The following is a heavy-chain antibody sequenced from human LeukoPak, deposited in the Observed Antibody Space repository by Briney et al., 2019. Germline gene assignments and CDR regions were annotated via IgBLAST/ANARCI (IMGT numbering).Heavy chain of an antibody. Sequence: SETLSLTCAVYGGSFRGYYWSWIRQPPGKGLEWIGEINHSGSTNYNPSLKSRVTISVDTSKNQFSLKLSSVTAADTAVYYCARVVDTAMVTNHDAFDIWGQGTMVTVSS. J-gene: IGHJ3*02. D-gene: IGHD5-18*01. CDR1: GGSFRGYY. CDR2: INHSGST. V-gene: IGHV4-34*01. CDR3: ARVVDTAMVTNHDAFDI.